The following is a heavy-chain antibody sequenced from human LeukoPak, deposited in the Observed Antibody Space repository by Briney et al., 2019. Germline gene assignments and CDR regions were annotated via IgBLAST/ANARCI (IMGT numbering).Heavy chain of an antibody. Sequence: SETLSLTCTVSGGSISSSRYYWGWIRQPPGKGLEWIGSIHYSGSTYYNPSLKSRVTVSVDTSENQFSLKLSSVTAADTAVYYCARGGGYGSPLGFWGQGTLVTVSS. D-gene: IGHD5-18*01. CDR1: GGSISSSRYY. J-gene: IGHJ4*02. V-gene: IGHV4-39*07. CDR2: IHYSGST. CDR3: ARGGGYGSPLGF.